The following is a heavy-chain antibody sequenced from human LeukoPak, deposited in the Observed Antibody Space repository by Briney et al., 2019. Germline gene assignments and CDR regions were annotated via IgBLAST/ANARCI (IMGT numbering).Heavy chain of an antibody. J-gene: IGHJ4*02. CDR1: GFTFSSYA. D-gene: IGHD4/OR15-4a*01. CDR2: ISGSGGST. V-gene: IGHV3-23*01. CDR3: AKSVGSWDYGYFDY. Sequence: SGGSLRLSCAAPGFTFSSYAMSWVRQAPGKGLERVSAISGSGGSTYYADSVKGRFTISRDNSKNTLYLQMNSLRAEDTAVYYCAKSVGSWDYGYFDYWGQGTLVTVSS.